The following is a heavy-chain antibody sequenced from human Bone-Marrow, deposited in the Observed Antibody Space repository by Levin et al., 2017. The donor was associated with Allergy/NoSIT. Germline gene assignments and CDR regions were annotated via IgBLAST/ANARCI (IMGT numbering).Heavy chain of an antibody. CDR1: GFSFEDYA. Sequence: AGGSLRLSCVASGFSFEDYAMHWVRQAPGKGLEWVSGISWNSGTIGYADSVKGRFTISRDNAKNSLYLQMNSLRAEDTALYYCTRDSLGWLANWFDPWGQGTLVTVSS. D-gene: IGHD6-19*01. CDR2: ISWNSGTI. J-gene: IGHJ5*02. V-gene: IGHV3-9*01. CDR3: TRDSLGWLANWFDP.